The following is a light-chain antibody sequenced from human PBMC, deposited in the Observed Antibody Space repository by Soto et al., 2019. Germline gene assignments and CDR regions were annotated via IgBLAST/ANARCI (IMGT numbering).Light chain of an antibody. CDR1: KLGDKY. V-gene: IGLV3-1*01. J-gene: IGLJ2*01. Sequence: SYELTQPPSVSVSPGQTASITCPGDKLGDKYACWYQQKPGQSPVRVIYQDNKRPSGIPERFSGSNSGNTATLTITGTQAMDEDDYYCQAWDSSTVVFGGGTKLTVL. CDR2: QDN. CDR3: QAWDSSTVV.